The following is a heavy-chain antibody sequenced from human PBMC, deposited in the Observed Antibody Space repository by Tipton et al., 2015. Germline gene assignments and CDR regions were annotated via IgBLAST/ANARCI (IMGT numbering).Heavy chain of an antibody. J-gene: IGHJ4*02. Sequence: SLRLSCAASEFTFSDYYMSWIRQAPGKGLEWVSYISRSGSARYYADSVKGRFTISRDDSKNTLYLQMSSLRAEDTAVYYCVNDLHTVALDWGQGTLVTVSS. CDR2: ISRSGSAR. V-gene: IGHV3-11*04. D-gene: IGHD4-23*01. CDR1: EFTFSDYY. CDR3: VNDLHTVALD.